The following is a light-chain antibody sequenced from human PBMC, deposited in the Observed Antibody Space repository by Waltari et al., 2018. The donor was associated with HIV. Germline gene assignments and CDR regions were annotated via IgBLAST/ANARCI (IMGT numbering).Light chain of an antibody. CDR1: SCYINHHF. CDR3: QCCDNINHEGV. CDR2: GAK. V-gene: IGLV6-57*04. Sequence: NFMLAQPHSLSPSPGKTVTISCTRRSCYINHHFVRWFQHRPGRAPTPAIYGAKRRPSGVPDRFSGSIDAYTNSASLAISGLKAEDEADYYCQCCDNINHEGVFGGGNKVTVL. J-gene: IGLJ3*02.